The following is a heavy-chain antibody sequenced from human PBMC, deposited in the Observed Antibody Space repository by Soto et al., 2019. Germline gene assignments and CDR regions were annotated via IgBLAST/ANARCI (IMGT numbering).Heavy chain of an antibody. CDR1: GYTFNSNF. CDR3: AIATLLDVHYALDV. D-gene: IGHD3-16*01. Sequence: QVQVVQSGAEVKKPGASVKVSCKASGYTFNSNFVHWVRQAPGHGLEWMGIDNPIRGFVTHAPNFQYRVTMTRDTSDNTAYMELSSLTSEAAAVYYCAIATLLDVHYALDVWGQGTTVTVS. V-gene: IGHV1-46*02. CDR2: DNPIRGFV. J-gene: IGHJ6*02.